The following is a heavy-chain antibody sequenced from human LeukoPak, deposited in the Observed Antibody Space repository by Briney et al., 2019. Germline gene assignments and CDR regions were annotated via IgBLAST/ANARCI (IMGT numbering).Heavy chain of an antibody. V-gene: IGHV4-59*12. CDR3: ARDRYYGSGSYYNPRRGYFDY. CDR2: ISYSGST. Sequence: PSETLSLTCSVSGGSITVYYWNWIRQSPGKGLEWIGSISYSGSTNYNPSLKSRVTISVDTSKNQISLKLSSVTAADTAVYYCARDRYYGSGSYYNPRRGYFDYWGQGTLVTVSS. CDR1: GGSITVYY. D-gene: IGHD3-10*01. J-gene: IGHJ4*02.